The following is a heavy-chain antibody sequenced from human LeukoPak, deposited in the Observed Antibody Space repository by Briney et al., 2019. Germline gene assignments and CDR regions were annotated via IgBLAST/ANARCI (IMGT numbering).Heavy chain of an antibody. CDR1: GFTLSSYNMN. CDR2: IYYSGTT. CDR3: ARQRTNSLGSGTYYDY. V-gene: IGHV4-59*05. J-gene: IGHJ4*02. Sequence: PGGSLRLSCAVSGFTLSSYNMNWVRQPPGKGLEWSGSIYYSGTTYFNSSLTRRISISVYTSSNQFTLQLTSVTAADTAVYFCARQRTNSLGSGTYYDYWGQGTLVTVSS. D-gene: IGHD3-10*01.